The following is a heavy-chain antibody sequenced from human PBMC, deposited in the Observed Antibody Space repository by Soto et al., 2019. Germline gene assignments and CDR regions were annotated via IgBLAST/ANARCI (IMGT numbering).Heavy chain of an antibody. CDR1: GGSISSYY. V-gene: IGHV4-59*01. J-gene: IGHJ4*02. CDR3: ASTRDGFVDY. D-gene: IGHD5-12*01. CDR2: IYYSGST. Sequence: PSETLSLTCTVSGGSISSYYWSWIRQPPGKGLDWIGYIYYSGSTNCNPSLKSRVTISVDTSKNQFSLKLSSVTAADTAVYYCASTRDGFVDYWGQGTLVTVSS.